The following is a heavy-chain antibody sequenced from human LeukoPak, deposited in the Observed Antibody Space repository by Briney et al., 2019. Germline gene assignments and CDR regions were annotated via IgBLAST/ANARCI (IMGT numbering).Heavy chain of an antibody. Sequence: GGSLRLFCAASGFTFSSYAMSWVRQAPGKGLEWVSAISGSGGSTYYADSVKGRFTISRDNSKNTLYLQMNSLRAEDTAVYYCAKGTTHDRKTSIAAEYYFDYWGQGTLVTVSS. CDR3: AKGTTHDRKTSIAAEYYFDY. CDR2: ISGSGGST. CDR1: GFTFSSYA. V-gene: IGHV3-23*01. J-gene: IGHJ4*02. D-gene: IGHD6-13*01.